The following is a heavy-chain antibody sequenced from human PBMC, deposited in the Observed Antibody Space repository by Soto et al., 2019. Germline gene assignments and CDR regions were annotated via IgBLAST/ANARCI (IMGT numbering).Heavy chain of an antibody. J-gene: IGHJ4*02. V-gene: IGHV4-4*02. CDR2: IYHSGST. CDR3: ARGTPTYYDILTGPFYYFDY. D-gene: IGHD3-9*01. Sequence: SETLSLTCAVSGGSISSSNWWSWVRQPPGKGLEWIGEIYHSGSTNYNPSLKSRVTISVDKSKNQFSLKLSSVTAADTAVYYCARGTPTYYDILTGPFYYFDYWGQGTLVTVSS. CDR1: GGSISSSNW.